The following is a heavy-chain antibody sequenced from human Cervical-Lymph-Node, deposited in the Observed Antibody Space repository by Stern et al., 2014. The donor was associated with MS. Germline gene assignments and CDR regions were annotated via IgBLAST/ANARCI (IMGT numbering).Heavy chain of an antibody. J-gene: IGHJ4*02. CDR2: IDWDDDK. D-gene: IGHD6-19*01. CDR3: AQTRFSSGWYYFDY. V-gene: IGHV2-70*15. Sequence: QVTLRESGPALVRPTQTLTLTCTFSGFSLTTSGMCVAWIRQPPGKALEWLARIDWDDDKYYNTSLKTRLTISKDTSKNQVVLTMTNMDPVDTATYYCAQTRFSSGWYYFDYWGQGTLVTVSS. CDR1: GFSLTTSGMC.